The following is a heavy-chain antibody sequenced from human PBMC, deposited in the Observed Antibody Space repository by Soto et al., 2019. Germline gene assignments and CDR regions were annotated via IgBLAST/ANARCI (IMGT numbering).Heavy chain of an antibody. V-gene: IGHV1-3*01. Sequence: QVQLVQSGAEVKKPGASVKVSCKASGYTFTSYAMHWVRQAPGQRLEWMGWINAGNGNTKYSQKFQGRVTITRETSASTAYMELSSLRSEDTAVYYCARRYCSGGSCYSVLDYWGQGTLVTVSS. J-gene: IGHJ4*02. D-gene: IGHD2-15*01. CDR2: INAGNGNT. CDR3: ARRYCSGGSCYSVLDY. CDR1: GYTFTSYA.